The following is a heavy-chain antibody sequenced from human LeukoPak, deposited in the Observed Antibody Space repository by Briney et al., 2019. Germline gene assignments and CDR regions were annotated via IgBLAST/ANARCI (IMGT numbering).Heavy chain of an antibody. CDR2: ISAYNGNT. CDR1: GYTFTSYG. Sequence: GASVKVSCKASGYTFTSYGISWVRQAPGQGLEWMGWISAYNGNTNYAQKLQGRVTMTTDTSTSTAYMELRSLRSEDTAVYYCARTPPESFYDILTGYPPGFDYWGQGTLVTVSS. V-gene: IGHV1-18*01. J-gene: IGHJ4*02. D-gene: IGHD3-9*01. CDR3: ARTPPESFYDILTGYPPGFDY.